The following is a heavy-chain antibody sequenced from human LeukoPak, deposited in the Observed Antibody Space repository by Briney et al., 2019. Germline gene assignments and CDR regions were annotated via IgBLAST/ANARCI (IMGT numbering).Heavy chain of an antibody. CDR3: AKNTAMVRDNFDY. CDR2: ISGSGGST. J-gene: IGHJ4*02. Sequence: GGSLRLSCATSGFSFSSHAMAWVRHAPGKGLEWVSAISGSGGSTYYADSVKGRFTISRDNSKNTLYLQMNSLRAEDTAVYYCAKNTAMVRDNFDYWGQGTLVTVSS. V-gene: IGHV3-23*01. CDR1: GFSFSSHA. D-gene: IGHD5-18*01.